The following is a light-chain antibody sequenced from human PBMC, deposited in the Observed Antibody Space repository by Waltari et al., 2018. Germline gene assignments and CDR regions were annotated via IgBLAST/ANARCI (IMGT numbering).Light chain of an antibody. CDR2: AAS. Sequence: DIQKTQSPSSLSASVGDPVTVTCRASQNIPTHLTWYQQKPPTAPKLLIYAASTLHRGVPSRFSASASGTDFTLTVTNLQPDDFAVYFCQQSFSSPWTFGQGTRV. V-gene: IGKV1-39*01. CDR1: QNIPTH. J-gene: IGKJ1*01. CDR3: QQSFSSPWT.